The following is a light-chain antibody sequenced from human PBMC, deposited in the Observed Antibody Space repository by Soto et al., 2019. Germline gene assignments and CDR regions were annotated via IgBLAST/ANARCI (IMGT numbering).Light chain of an antibody. Sequence: EIVLTQYPATLSLSPGERATLACRASQSVSSYLAWYQQKPGQAPRLLIYDASNRATGIPARFSGSGSGTDFTLTISSLEPADFAVYYCQQRSNWYTFGQGTKLEIK. CDR3: QQRSNWYT. CDR1: QSVSSY. CDR2: DAS. V-gene: IGKV3-11*01. J-gene: IGKJ2*01.